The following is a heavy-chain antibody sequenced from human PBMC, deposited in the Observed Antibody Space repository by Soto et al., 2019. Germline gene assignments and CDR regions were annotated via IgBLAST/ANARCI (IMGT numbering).Heavy chain of an antibody. CDR1: GGSISSYY. V-gene: IGHV4-59*08. J-gene: IGHJ6*02. CDR2: VHHSWGS. Sequence: QVQLQESGPGLVKPSETLSLSCTVSGGSISSYYWSWFRQSPGKRMEWIGYVHHSWGSSYNPSLQSRVARSIDTSKSQFSLKVTSVTATDTAVYYCARQGFGPLHGLVDVWGQGTTVTVSS. CDR3: ARQGFGPLHGLVDV. D-gene: IGHD3-10*01.